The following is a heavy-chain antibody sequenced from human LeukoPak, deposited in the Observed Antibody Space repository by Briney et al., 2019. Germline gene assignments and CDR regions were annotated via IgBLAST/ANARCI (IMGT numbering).Heavy chain of an antibody. CDR1: GGSFSSYY. V-gene: IGHV4-59*01. Sequence: SETLSLTCTVSGGSFSSYYRSWVRQPPGKGLEWIGYIYDSGGTTYNPSPKSRVTISVDTTKNQFSLKLSTVTAADTAIYYCERTYYFGSRSYFDYWGQGTLVTVSS. CDR3: ERTYYFGSRSYFDY. D-gene: IGHD3-10*01. CDR2: IYDSGGT. J-gene: IGHJ4*02.